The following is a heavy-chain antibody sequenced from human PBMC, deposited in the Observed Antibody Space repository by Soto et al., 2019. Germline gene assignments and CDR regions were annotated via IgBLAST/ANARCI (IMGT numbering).Heavy chain of an antibody. V-gene: IGHV4-4*07. D-gene: IGHD5-18*01. CDR3: ARWGLDVDTAMVGASDI. Sequence: SETLSLTCTVSGGSISSYYWSWIRQPAGKGLEWIGRIYTSGSTNYNPSLKSRVTMSVDTSKNQFSLKLSSVTAADTAVYYCARWGLDVDTAMVGASDIWGQGTMVTVSS. J-gene: IGHJ3*02. CDR1: GGSISSYY. CDR2: IYTSGST.